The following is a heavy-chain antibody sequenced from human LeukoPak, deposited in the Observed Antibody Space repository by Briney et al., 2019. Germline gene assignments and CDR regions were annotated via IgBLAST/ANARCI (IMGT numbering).Heavy chain of an antibody. J-gene: IGHJ3*02. CDR2: FDPEDGET. D-gene: IGHD3-22*01. CDR1: GYTLTELP. Sequence: ASVKVSCKVSGYTLTELPMHWVRQAPGKGLEWMGGFDPEDGETIYAQKFQGRVTMTEDTSTETAYMELSSVTAADTAVFYCASLTTADAFDIWGQGTMVTVSS. CDR3: ASLTTADAFDI. V-gene: IGHV1-24*01.